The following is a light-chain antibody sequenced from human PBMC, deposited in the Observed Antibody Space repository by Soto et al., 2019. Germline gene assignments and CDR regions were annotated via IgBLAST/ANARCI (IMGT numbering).Light chain of an antibody. J-gene: IGLJ3*02. CDR2: DDR. V-gene: IGLV3-21*02. CDR3: QVWDSSSDHWV. Sequence: SYELTQPPSVSVAPGQTARITCGGNNIETKSVHWYQQRPGQAPVLVVYDDRDRPSGIPERFSGSNSGNSATLTITRVEAGDEADYYCQVWDSSSDHWVFGGGTKLTVL. CDR1: NIETKS.